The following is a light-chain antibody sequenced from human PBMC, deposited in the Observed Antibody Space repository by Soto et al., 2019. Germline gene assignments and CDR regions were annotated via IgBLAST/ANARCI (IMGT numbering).Light chain of an antibody. CDR3: QQYGGSPWT. CDR1: QSVSSSY. Sequence: EIVLTQSPGTLSLSPGERATLSCRASQSVSSSYLAWYQQKPGQAPRLLISGISTRATGIPDRFSGSGSGTDFTLTISRLEPEDFAVYYCQQYGGSPWTFGQGTKVEIK. V-gene: IGKV3-20*01. J-gene: IGKJ1*01. CDR2: GIS.